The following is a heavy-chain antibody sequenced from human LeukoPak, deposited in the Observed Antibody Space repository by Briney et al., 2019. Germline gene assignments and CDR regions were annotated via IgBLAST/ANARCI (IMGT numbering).Heavy chain of an antibody. CDR2: IWYDGSNK. CDR3: ARVNVVVPAAMSVSDYYYGMDV. D-gene: IGHD2-2*01. CDR1: GFTFGSYG. Sequence: PGRSLRLSCTASGFTFGSYGMHWVRQAPDKGLEWVAVIWYDGSNKYYADSVKGRFTISRDNAKNSLYLQMNSLRAEDTAVYYCARVNVVVPAAMSVSDYYYGMDVWGQGTTVTVSS. J-gene: IGHJ6*02. V-gene: IGHV3-33*01.